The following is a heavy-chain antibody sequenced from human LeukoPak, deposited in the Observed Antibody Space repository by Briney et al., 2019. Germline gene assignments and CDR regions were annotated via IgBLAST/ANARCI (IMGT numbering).Heavy chain of an antibody. V-gene: IGHV1-46*01. D-gene: IGHD3-16*01. Sequence: APVKVSCKATGYTFSSYYMHWVRQAPGQGLEWMGIINPSGGSTSYAQKFQGRVTMTSDTSTSTVYMELSSLTSEDTAVYYCARGRDAGGDNWGQGTLVTVSS. J-gene: IGHJ4*02. CDR1: GYTFSSYY. CDR2: INPSGGST. CDR3: ARGRDAGGDN.